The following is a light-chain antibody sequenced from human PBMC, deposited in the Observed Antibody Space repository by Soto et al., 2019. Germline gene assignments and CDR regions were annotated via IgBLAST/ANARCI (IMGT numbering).Light chain of an antibody. Sequence: EIVLTQSPATLSLSPGERATLSCRASQSVSNSLTWFQQKPGQAPRLLIYDASNRATDIPARFRGSGSGTDFTLTISSLEPEDFAVYYCQQRRSWPRTFGQGTKLEIK. CDR3: QQRRSWPRT. CDR1: QSVSNS. CDR2: DAS. J-gene: IGKJ2*01. V-gene: IGKV3-11*01.